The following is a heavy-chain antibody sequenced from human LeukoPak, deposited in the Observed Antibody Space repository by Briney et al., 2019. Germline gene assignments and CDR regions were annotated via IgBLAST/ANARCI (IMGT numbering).Heavy chain of an antibody. CDR2: ISSSGSTI. J-gene: IGHJ4*02. CDR1: GFTFSSYE. Sequence: GGSLRLSCAASGFTFSSYEMNWVRQAPGKGLEWVSYISSSGSTIYYADSVKGRFTISRDNAKKSLFLQMNSLRAEDTAMYYCAGGLVRRWLVGGVDYWGQGTLVTVSS. CDR3: AGGLVRRWLVGGVDY. D-gene: IGHD6-19*01. V-gene: IGHV3-48*03.